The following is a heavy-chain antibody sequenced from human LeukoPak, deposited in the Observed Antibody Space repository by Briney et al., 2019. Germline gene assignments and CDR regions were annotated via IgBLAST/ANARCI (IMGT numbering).Heavy chain of an antibody. CDR1: GFTFSSYA. CDR2: ISGSGGST. CDR3: AKDGEQLVRTTFDY. V-gene: IGHV3-23*01. D-gene: IGHD6-13*01. Sequence: GGSLRLSCAASGFTFSSYAMSWVRQAPGKRLEWVSAISGSGGSTYYADSVKGRFTISRDNSKNTLYLQMNSLRAEDTAVYYCAKDGEQLVRTTFDYWGQGTLVTVSS. J-gene: IGHJ4*02.